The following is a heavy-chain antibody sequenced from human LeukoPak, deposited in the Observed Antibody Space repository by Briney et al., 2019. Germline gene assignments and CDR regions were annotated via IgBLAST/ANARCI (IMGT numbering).Heavy chain of an antibody. CDR3: ARGKIAGVNWFDP. CDR1: GFAASGFTFSTFG. J-gene: IGHJ5*02. CDR2: INTDGSST. Sequence: GGSLRLSCAASGFAASGFTFSTFGMHWVRQAPGKGLVWVSRINTDGSSTTYADSVKGRFTISRDNAKNTLFLQVNSLRAEDTALYYCARGKIAGVNWFDPWGQGTLVTVSS. V-gene: IGHV3-74*01. D-gene: IGHD6-13*01.